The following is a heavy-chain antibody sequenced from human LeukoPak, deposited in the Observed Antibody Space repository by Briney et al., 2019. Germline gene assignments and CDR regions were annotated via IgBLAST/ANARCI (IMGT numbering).Heavy chain of an antibody. CDR3: ARAGSSSWYSNRFDP. J-gene: IGHJ5*02. D-gene: IGHD6-13*01. CDR1: GFTFSSYW. Sequence: GGSLRLSCAACGFTFSSYWMHWVRQAPGKGLVWVSRINSDGSSTSYADPVKGRFTISRDNAKNTLYLQMNSLRAEDTAVYYCARAGSSSWYSNRFDPWGQGTLVTVSS. CDR2: INSDGSST. V-gene: IGHV3-74*01.